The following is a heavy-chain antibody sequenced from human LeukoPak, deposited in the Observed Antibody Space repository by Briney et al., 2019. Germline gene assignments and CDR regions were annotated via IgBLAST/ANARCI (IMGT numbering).Heavy chain of an antibody. CDR2: ISGSGGST. CDR1: GFTFSSYA. Sequence: GGSLRLSCAASGFTFSSYAMSWVRQAPGKGLEWVSAISGSGGSTYYADSVKGRFTISRDNSKNTLYLQMNSLRAEDTAVYYCAKDSGIAVAGGFDYWGQGTLVTVSP. CDR3: AKDSGIAVAGGFDY. D-gene: IGHD6-19*01. J-gene: IGHJ4*02. V-gene: IGHV3-23*01.